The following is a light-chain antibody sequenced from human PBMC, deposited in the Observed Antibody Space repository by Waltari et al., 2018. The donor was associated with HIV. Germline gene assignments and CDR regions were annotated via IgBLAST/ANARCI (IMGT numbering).Light chain of an antibody. J-gene: IGLJ1*01. CDR1: GCAIGTYDY. CDR2: DVR. V-gene: IGLV2-14*01. Sequence: QSALTKPASVSGSPGQSTTIPCSGTGCAIGTYDYVSWYQQYPGTAPQLMIYDVRHRPSGVSNRFSGSKSGNTASLTISGLQAEDEADYYCSSFTSSSPLYVFGTGTKVTVL. CDR3: SSFTSSSPLYV.